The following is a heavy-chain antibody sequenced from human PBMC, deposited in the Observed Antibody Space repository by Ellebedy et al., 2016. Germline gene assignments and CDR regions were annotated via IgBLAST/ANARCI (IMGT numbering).Heavy chain of an antibody. CDR2: INHSGST. V-gene: IGHV4-34*01. J-gene: IGHJ4*02. CDR1: GGSFSGYY. Sequence: SETLSLTCAVYGGSFSGYYWSWIRQPPGKGLEWIGEINHSGSTNYNPSLKSRVTISVDTSKNQFSLKLSSVTAADTAVYYCARAAASISDTAMARFDYWGQGTLVTVSS. CDR3: ARAAASISDTAMARFDY. D-gene: IGHD5-18*01.